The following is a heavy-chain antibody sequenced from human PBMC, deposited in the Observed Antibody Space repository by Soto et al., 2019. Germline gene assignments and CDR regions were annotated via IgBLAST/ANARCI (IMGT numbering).Heavy chain of an antibody. CDR1: GGSINNHY. J-gene: IGHJ4*02. D-gene: IGHD2-15*01. CDR2: IYYTGST. Sequence: PSETLSLTCTVSGGSINNHYWSWIRQPPGKGLEGIGYIYYTGSTNYNPSLESRVTMSVDTSKNRVSLNLNSLTVADRAIFYCPRAKWSSVYWARGTLVTVSA. CDR3: PRAKWSSVY. V-gene: IGHV4-59*11.